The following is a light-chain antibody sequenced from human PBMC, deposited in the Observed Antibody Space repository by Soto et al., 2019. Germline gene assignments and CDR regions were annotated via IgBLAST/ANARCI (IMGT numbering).Light chain of an antibody. CDR2: GAS. Sequence: EIVMTQSPATLSVSPGERATLSCRASQSVSSNLAWYQQKPGQATRLLIYGASTRATGIPARFSGSGSGTEFTLTISSLQSEDFAVYSCQQYNNWPYTFGQGTKLEFK. V-gene: IGKV3-15*01. CDR3: QQYNNWPYT. CDR1: QSVSSN. J-gene: IGKJ2*01.